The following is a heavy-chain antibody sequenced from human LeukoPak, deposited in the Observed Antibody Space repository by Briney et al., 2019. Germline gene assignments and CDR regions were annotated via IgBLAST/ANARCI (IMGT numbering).Heavy chain of an antibody. Sequence: SETLSLTCTVSGGSIGSYYWSWIRQPPGKGLEWIGYIYYSGSTNYNPSLKSRVTISVDTSKNQFSLKLSSVTAADTAVYYCARHSIAAAGTPIDYWGQGTLVTVSS. D-gene: IGHD6-13*01. CDR1: GGSIGSYY. CDR2: IYYSGST. J-gene: IGHJ4*02. CDR3: ARHSIAAAGTPIDY. V-gene: IGHV4-59*01.